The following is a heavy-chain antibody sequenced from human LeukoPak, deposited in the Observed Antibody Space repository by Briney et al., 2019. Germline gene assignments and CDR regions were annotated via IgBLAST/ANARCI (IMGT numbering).Heavy chain of an antibody. V-gene: IGHV1-8*01. CDR3: ARGKQWMPPIDY. Sequence: ASVKVSCKASGYTFISYDINWVRQATGQGLEWMGWMNPKSGNTGYAQKFQGRVTMTRNTSISTAYMELSSLRSEDTAVYYCARGKQWMPPIDYWGQGTLLTVPS. CDR1: GYTFISYD. J-gene: IGHJ4*02. CDR2: MNPKSGNT. D-gene: IGHD6-19*01.